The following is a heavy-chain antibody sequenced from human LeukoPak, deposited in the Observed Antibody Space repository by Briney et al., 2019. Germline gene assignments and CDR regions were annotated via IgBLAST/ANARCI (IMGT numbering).Heavy chain of an antibody. V-gene: IGHV4-59*01. D-gene: IGHD4-23*01. Sequence: PSETLSLTCTVSGGSISSYYWSWIRQPPGKGLEWIGYIYYSGSTNYNPSLKSRVTISVDTSKNQFSLKLSSVTAADTAVYYCGVGNPVEYFQHWGQGTLVTVSS. CDR3: GVGNPVEYFQH. CDR2: IYYSGST. CDR1: GGSISSYY. J-gene: IGHJ1*01.